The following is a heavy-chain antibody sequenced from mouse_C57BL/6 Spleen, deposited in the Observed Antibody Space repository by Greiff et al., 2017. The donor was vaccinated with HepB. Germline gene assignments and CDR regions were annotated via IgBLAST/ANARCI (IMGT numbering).Heavy chain of an antibody. D-gene: IGHD1-1*01. Sequence: QVHVKQPGAELVKPGASVKLSCKASGYTFTSYWMHWVKQRPGQGLEWIGMIHPNSGSTNYNEKFKSKATLTVDKSSSTAYMQLSSLTSEDSAVYYCAREYGSYFDYWGQGTTLTVSS. CDR2: IHPNSGST. CDR1: GYTFTSYW. CDR3: AREYGSYFDY. J-gene: IGHJ2*01. V-gene: IGHV1-64*01.